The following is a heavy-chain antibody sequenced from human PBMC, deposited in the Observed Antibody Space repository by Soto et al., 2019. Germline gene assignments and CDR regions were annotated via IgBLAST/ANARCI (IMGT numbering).Heavy chain of an antibody. V-gene: IGHV1-46*01. Sequence: ASVKVSCKASGYTFTNNYIHWVRQGPGQGLEWMGVINPRDVRTAYAQKFQGRVTMTTDTSTSTVYMELSSLRSEDTAMYYCGRSLGIAVQSGGWWANYFDRWGQGTLVTVSS. CDR3: GRSLGIAVQSGGWWANYFDR. D-gene: IGHD6-19*01. J-gene: IGHJ4*02. CDR1: GYTFTNNY. CDR2: INPRDVRT.